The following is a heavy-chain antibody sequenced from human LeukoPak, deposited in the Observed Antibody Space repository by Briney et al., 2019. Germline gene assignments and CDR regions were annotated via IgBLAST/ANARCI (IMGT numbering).Heavy chain of an antibody. D-gene: IGHD4-11*01. CDR1: GYTLTNYY. J-gene: IGHJ4*02. Sequence: GASVKVSCKASGYTLTNYYIHWVRQAPGQGLEWMGWINPNSGVTKYAQKFQGRVTLTRDTPISTAYMEVSRLGSDDTAVYYCARAHMTTVTLGDYWGQGTLVTVSS. V-gene: IGHV1-2*02. CDR2: INPNSGVT. CDR3: ARAHMTTVTLGDY.